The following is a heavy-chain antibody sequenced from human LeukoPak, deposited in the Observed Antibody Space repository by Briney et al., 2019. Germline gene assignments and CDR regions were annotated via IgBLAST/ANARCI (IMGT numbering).Heavy chain of an antibody. D-gene: IGHD1-1*01. CDR3: AREGGIGDYYYYMDV. CDR2: IHPSGST. Sequence: TSETLSLTCTVFGASFSDYYWNWIRQPPGKGLEWIGEIHPSGSTSYNPALQSRVTISVDTSKNQFSLKLSSVTAADTAVYYCAREGGIGDYYYYMDVWGKGTTVTVSS. J-gene: IGHJ6*03. CDR1: GASFSDYY. V-gene: IGHV4-34*01.